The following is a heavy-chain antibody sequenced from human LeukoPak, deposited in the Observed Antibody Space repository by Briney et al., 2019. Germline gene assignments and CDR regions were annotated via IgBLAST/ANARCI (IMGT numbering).Heavy chain of an antibody. Sequence: GGSLRLSCAASGFTFSSYSMNWVRQAPGKGLEWVSSISSSSSYIYYADSVKGRFTISRDNAKNSLYLQMSSLRAEDTALYYCAKGAVAGTDGAFDIWGQGTMVTVSS. V-gene: IGHV3-21*04. J-gene: IGHJ3*02. D-gene: IGHD6-19*01. CDR3: AKGAVAGTDGAFDI. CDR1: GFTFSSYS. CDR2: ISSSSSYI.